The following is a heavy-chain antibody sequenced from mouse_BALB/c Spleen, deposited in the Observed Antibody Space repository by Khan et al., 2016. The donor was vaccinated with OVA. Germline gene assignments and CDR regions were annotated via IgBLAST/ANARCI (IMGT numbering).Heavy chain of an antibody. CDR1: GFSLTNYG. Sequence: VQLQESGPGLVAPSQSLSITCTISGFSLTNYGVHWVRQPPGQGLEWLVVIWSDGSTTYDSALKSRLSISKDNSKSQVFLKMNSLQTDDTAMYYCARQPYYHYYIMDYWGQGTSITVSS. V-gene: IGHV2-6-1*01. D-gene: IGHD2-10*01. J-gene: IGHJ4*01. CDR2: IWSDGST. CDR3: ARQPYYHYYIMDY.